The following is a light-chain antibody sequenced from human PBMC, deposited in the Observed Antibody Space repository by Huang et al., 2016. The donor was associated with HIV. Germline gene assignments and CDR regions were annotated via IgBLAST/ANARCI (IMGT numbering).Light chain of an antibody. V-gene: IGKV3-20*01. CDR2: GAS. J-gene: IGKJ4*01. CDR3: QQYGSSPRLT. CDR1: QSVSSSY. Sequence: EIVLTQSPGTLSLSPGESATLSCRASQSVSSSYVAWYQQKPGQAPRLLIYGASSRATGIPDRFSGSGSGTDFTLTISRLEPEDFAVYYCQQYGSSPRLTFGGGTKVEI.